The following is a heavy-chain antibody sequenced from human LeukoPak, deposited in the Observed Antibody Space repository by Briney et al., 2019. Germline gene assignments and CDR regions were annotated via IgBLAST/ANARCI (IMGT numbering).Heavy chain of an antibody. CDR3: ASSLDYTNANWFDP. J-gene: IGHJ5*02. CDR2: IILIFGTA. D-gene: IGHD4-11*01. CDR1: GGTFSSYA. Sequence: ASVKLSCKASGGTFSSYAISWVRQAPGQGLEWMGGIILIFGTANYAQKFQGRVTITTDESTSTAYMELSSLRSEGTAVYYCASSLDYTNANWFDPWGQGTLVTVSS. V-gene: IGHV1-69*05.